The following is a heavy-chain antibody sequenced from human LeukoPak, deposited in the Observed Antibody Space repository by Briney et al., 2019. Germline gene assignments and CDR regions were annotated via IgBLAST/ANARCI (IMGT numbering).Heavy chain of an antibody. V-gene: IGHV4-34*01. D-gene: IGHD1-1*01. CDR3: ARIGNYYFDY. CDR1: GGSFSGYY. CDR2: INHSGST. Sequence: SETLSLTCAVYGGSFSGYYWSWIRQPPGKGLEWIGEINHSGSTNYNPSLKSRVTISVDTSKNQFSLKLSSVTAADTAVYYCARIGNYYFDYWGQGTLVTVSS. J-gene: IGHJ4*02.